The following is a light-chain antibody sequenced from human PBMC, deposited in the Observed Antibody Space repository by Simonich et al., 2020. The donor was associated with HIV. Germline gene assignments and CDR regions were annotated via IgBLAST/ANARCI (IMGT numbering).Light chain of an antibody. CDR3: QKYYSTSWT. J-gene: IGKJ1*01. CDR2: WDS. Sequence: DIVMTQSLDSLAVALGERATINCKSSRGLLYHCNNKNYLGLDQQKPGQPPKLLIYWDSTRESGVPDRFSGSGSGTEFTLTISSLKAGDVAVSSCQKYYSTSWTFGQGTKVEIK. V-gene: IGKV4-1*01. CDR1: RGLLYHCNNKNY.